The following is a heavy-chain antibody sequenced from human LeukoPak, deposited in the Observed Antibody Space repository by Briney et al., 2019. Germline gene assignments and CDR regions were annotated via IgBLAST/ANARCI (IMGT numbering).Heavy chain of an antibody. CDR1: GFTFSSYW. J-gene: IGHJ6*04. D-gene: IGHD3-10*02. CDR3: AELGITMIGGV. Sequence: GGSLRLSCAASGFTFSSYWMHWVRQAPGKGLVWVSRINSNGSSTSYADSVKGRFTISRDNAKNTLYLQMNSLRAEDTAVYYCAELGITMIGGVWGKGTTVTISS. V-gene: IGHV3-74*01. CDR2: INSNGSST.